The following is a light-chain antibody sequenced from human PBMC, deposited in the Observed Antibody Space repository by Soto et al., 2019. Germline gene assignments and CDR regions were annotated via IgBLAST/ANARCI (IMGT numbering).Light chain of an antibody. Sequence: QSALTQPASVSGSPGQSITISCTGTSSDIGSHNFVSWYQQRPGKAPKLMIFEVTERPSGVSNRFSASKSGNTASLTISGVQAEDEADYYCCSYAGTTTWVFGGGTKVTVL. CDR2: EVT. J-gene: IGLJ3*02. CDR1: SSDIGSHNF. V-gene: IGLV2-23*02. CDR3: CSYAGTTTWV.